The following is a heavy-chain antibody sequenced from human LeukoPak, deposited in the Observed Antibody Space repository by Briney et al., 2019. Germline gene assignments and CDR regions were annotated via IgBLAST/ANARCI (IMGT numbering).Heavy chain of an antibody. J-gene: IGHJ4*02. V-gene: IGHV1-69*04. D-gene: IGHD3-22*01. CDR3: ARDPNYYDSSGYYF. CDR2: IIPILGIA. Sequence: SVKLSCKASGGTFSSYAISWVRQAPGQGLEWMGSIIPILGIANYAHKFQGRVTITADKSTSTAYLELSSLRSEDTAVYHCARDPNYYDSSGYYFWGEGTLVTVSS. CDR1: GGTFSSYA.